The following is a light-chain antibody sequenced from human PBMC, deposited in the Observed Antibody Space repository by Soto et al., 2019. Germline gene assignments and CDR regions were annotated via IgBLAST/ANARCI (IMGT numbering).Light chain of an antibody. CDR1: SSNIGSNY. Sequence: QSVLTQPPSASGTPGQRVTISCSGSSSNIGSNYVYWYQQLPGTAPKLLIYRNNQRPSGVPDRFSGSKSGTSASLAISGPRSEDEADYYCAAWDDSLSGPVVFGGGTQLTVL. V-gene: IGLV1-47*01. CDR3: AAWDDSLSGPVV. CDR2: RNN. J-gene: IGLJ2*01.